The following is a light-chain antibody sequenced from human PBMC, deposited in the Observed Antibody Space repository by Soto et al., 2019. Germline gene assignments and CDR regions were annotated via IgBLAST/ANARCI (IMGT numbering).Light chain of an antibody. J-gene: IGKJ4*01. V-gene: IGKV1-27*01. Sequence: DIQMTQSPSSLSASIGDRITITCRASQDIRNSLAWYQQKPGKVPKLLIYAASTLQSGVPSRFSGSGSGTDFTLTISSLQPEDVATYSCQKYNSAPLTFGGGTK. CDR3: QKYNSAPLT. CDR1: QDIRNS. CDR2: AAS.